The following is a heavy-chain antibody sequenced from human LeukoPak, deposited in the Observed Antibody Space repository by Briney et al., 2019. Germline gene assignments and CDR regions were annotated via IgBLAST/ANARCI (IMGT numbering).Heavy chain of an antibody. CDR1: GFTFSTYA. CDR3: AKGGRWGSGWSLFDY. Sequence: GGSLRLSCAASGFTFSTYAMSWVRQAPGKGLDWLSGISESGGNTYYADSVRGRFTISRDNSKNTLYLQMNSLRAEDTALYYCAKGGRWGSGWSLFDYWGRGTLVTVSS. D-gene: IGHD6-19*01. CDR2: ISESGGNT. J-gene: IGHJ4*02. V-gene: IGHV3-23*01.